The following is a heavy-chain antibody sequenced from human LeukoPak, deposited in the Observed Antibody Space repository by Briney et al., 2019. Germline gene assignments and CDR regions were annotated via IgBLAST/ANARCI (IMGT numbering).Heavy chain of an antibody. CDR2: ISGSGGST. CDR1: GFTFSSYA. CDR3: AKDPIPRIAAAGTGSAY. D-gene: IGHD6-13*01. Sequence: GGSLRLSCAASGFTFSSYAMSWVRQAPGKGLAWVSAISGSGGSTYYADSVKGRFTISRDNAKNTLYLQMNSLRAEDTAVYYCAKDPIPRIAAAGTGSAYWGQGTLVTVSS. V-gene: IGHV3-23*01. J-gene: IGHJ4*02.